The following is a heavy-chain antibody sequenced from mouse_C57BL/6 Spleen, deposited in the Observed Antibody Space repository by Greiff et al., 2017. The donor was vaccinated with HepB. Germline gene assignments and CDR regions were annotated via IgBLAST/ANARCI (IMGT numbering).Heavy chain of an antibody. J-gene: IGHJ3*01. CDR1: GYTFTSYW. CDR2: IYPSDSET. D-gene: IGHD1-1*01. CDR3: ARYGSSHGGPWFAY. V-gene: IGHV1-61*01. Sequence: QVQLQQPGAELVRPGSSVKLSCKASGYTFTSYWMDWVKQRPGQGLEWIGNIYPSDSETHYNQKFKDKATLTVDKSSSTAYMQLSSLTSEDSAVYYCARYGSSHGGPWFAYWGQGTLVTVSA.